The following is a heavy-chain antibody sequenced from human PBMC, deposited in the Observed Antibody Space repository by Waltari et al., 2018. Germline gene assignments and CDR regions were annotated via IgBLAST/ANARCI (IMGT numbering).Heavy chain of an antibody. Sequence: EVQLVESGGDLIQPGGSLRLSCAASGFTVSSNYMSWVRQAPGKGLGWVSFIYSGGSTYYADSVKCRFTISRDNSKNTLYLQMNSLRAEDTAVYYCARVGYDILTGYSPFDYWGQGTLVTVSS. D-gene: IGHD3-9*01. CDR1: GFTVSSNY. J-gene: IGHJ4*02. V-gene: IGHV3-53*01. CDR2: IYSGGST. CDR3: ARVGYDILTGYSPFDY.